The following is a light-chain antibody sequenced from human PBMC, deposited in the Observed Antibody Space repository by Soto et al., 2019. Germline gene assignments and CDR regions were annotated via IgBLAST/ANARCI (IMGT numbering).Light chain of an antibody. Sequence: EIVLTRSPDTLSLSPGEGATLSCRASQSVGSYLAWYQQKPGQAPRLLIYASSNRATGIPARFSGSGSGIDFTLTISSLEPEDFAVYYCQQRSNWYTFGQGTKLEIK. CDR3: QQRSNWYT. J-gene: IGKJ2*01. CDR1: QSVGSY. V-gene: IGKV3-11*01. CDR2: ASS.